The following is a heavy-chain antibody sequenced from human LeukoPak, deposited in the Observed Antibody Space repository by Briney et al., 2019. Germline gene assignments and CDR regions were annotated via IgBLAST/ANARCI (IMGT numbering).Heavy chain of an antibody. D-gene: IGHD6-13*01. Sequence: GGSLRLSCAASGFNFGEFWMAWVRQTPGMGLEWVADIKEDGSESFYVDSVKGRFTISRDNSKNTLYLQMNSLRAEDTAVYYCAKSGSSSWFLDYWGQGALVTVSS. CDR3: AKSGSSSWFLDY. V-gene: IGHV3-7*03. CDR2: IKEDGSES. J-gene: IGHJ4*02. CDR1: GFNFGEFW.